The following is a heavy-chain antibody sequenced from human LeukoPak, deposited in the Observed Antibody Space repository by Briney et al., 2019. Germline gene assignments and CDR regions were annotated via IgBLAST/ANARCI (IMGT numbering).Heavy chain of an antibody. CDR3: ARDFSSKNWFDT. D-gene: IGHD2/OR15-2a*01. J-gene: IGHJ5*02. V-gene: IGHV4-4*07. CDR1: GGSISSYY. Sequence: PSETLSLTCAVSGGSISSYYWSWIRQPAGKGLEWIGRIYTSGSTNYNPSLKSRVTMSVDTSKNQFSLKLSSVTAADTAIYYCARDFSSKNWFDTWGQGTLVTVSS. CDR2: IYTSGST.